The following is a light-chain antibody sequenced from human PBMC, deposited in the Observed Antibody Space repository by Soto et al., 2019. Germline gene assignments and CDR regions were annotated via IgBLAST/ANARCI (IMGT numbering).Light chain of an antibody. CDR1: QSVLYSSNNKNY. CDR2: WAS. Sequence: DIVMTQSPNSLAVSLGESATINCKSSQSVLYSSNNKNYLAWYQQKPGQPPKLLIYWASTRESGVPDRFSGSGSVTDFSLTISSLQAEDVAVYYCQHYSSTPFTFGPGYKVYIK. V-gene: IGKV4-1*01. CDR3: QHYSSTPFT. J-gene: IGKJ3*01.